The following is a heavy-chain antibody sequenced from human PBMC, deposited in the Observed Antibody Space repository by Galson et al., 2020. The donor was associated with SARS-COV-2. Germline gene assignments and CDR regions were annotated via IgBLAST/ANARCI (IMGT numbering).Heavy chain of an antibody. D-gene: IGHD3-22*01. Sequence: ESLKISCAASGLTVSSNYMSWVRQAPGKGLERVSVLYSGGGTYYADSVKGRFTISRDDSKNTLYLQMNSLRAEDTAVYYCVRDRTTYYDSSGYRYYYYGMDVWGQGTTDTVSS. CDR3: VRDRTTYYDSSGYRYYYYGMDV. CDR1: GLTVSSNY. V-gene: IGHV3-53*01. CDR2: LYSGGGT. J-gene: IGHJ6*02.